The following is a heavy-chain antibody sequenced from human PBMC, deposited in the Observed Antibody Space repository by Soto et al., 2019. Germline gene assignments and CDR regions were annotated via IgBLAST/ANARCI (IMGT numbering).Heavy chain of an antibody. CDR1: GASISGYY. V-gene: IGHV4-4*07. CDR2: FYTSGSANT. J-gene: IGHJ6*02. Sequence: QVQLQESGPGLVKPSETLSLTCIVSGASISGYYWSWVRQPAGKGLEWIGRFYTSGSANTNYNPSLKSRVTMSVDTSKNHFPLKMTSVTAADTAVYYCVRESGGGGYCSGGSCYGMDVWGQGTTVTVSS. CDR3: VRESGGGGYCSGGSCYGMDV. D-gene: IGHD2-15*01.